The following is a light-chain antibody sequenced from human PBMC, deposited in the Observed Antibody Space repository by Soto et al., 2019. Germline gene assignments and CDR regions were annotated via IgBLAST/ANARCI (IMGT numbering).Light chain of an antibody. Sequence: EFVLTQSPGTLSLSPGERATLSCRASQSVSSYLAWYQQKPGQAPRLLIYDASNRATGIPARFSGSGSGTDFTLTISSLEPEDFAVYYCQQRSNWPPITFGQGTRLEI. CDR1: QSVSSY. J-gene: IGKJ5*01. CDR2: DAS. CDR3: QQRSNWPPIT. V-gene: IGKV3-11*01.